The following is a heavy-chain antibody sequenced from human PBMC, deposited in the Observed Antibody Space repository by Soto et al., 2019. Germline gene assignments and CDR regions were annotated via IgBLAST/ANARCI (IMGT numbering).Heavy chain of an antibody. CDR1: GFTFSVYA. CDR3: ARALYGGFTY. J-gene: IGHJ4*02. CDR2: ISGSGDST. D-gene: IGHD3-10*01. V-gene: IGHV3-23*01. Sequence: EVRLLESGGGLVQPGGSLRLSCAASGFTFSVYAMSWVRQAPGKGLEWVSGISGSGDSTHYADSVKGRFTVSRDNSKSVLYLQTNSLSAEDTAIYYCARALYGGFTYWGQGTLVTVSS.